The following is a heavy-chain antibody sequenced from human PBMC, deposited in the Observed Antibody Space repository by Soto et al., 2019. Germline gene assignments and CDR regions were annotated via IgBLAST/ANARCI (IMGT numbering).Heavy chain of an antibody. CDR1: GGNPSNSA. CDR3: AGGSIRVAGSSAYYGMDV. V-gene: IGHV1-69*13. D-gene: IGHD6-19*01. J-gene: IGHJ6*01. Sequence: SVKVSCKASGGNPSNSAISWVRQAPGQGLEWMGGIIPVFGIVSYAQDFQGRVTITADESTSTAYMELSSLRSEDTAVYFCAGGSIRVAGSSAYYGMDVWGQGTTVTVSS. CDR2: IIPVFGIV.